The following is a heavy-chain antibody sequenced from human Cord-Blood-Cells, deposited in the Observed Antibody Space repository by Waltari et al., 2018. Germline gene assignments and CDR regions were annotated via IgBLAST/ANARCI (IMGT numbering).Heavy chain of an antibody. D-gene: IGHD3-3*01. CDR2: IKHSGST. Sequence: QVQLQQWGAGLLKPSETLSLTCAVYGGSFSGYYWSWIRQPPGKGLEWSGEIKHSGSTNVNPSLKSRVTISVCTSKNQFSLKLSSVTAADTAVYYCARGGVLEWLLYGSYYYYGMDVWGQGTTVTVSS. J-gene: IGHJ6*02. CDR1: GGSFSGYY. V-gene: IGHV4-34*01. CDR3: ARGGVLEWLLYGSYYYYGMDV.